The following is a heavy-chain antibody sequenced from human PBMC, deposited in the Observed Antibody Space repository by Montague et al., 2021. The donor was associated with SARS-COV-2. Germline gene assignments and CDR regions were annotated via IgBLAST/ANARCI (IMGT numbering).Heavy chain of an antibody. CDR3: ARRSGLDV. V-gene: IGHV1-8*01. Sequence: SVTVSCKASGYTFTSYDINLLRQATVQGLEWMGWMNPNSGNTAYSQKFQDRVTVTRNTSISTAYMELSRLRSEDTAVYYCARRSGLDVWGQGTTDTVSS. CDR2: MNPNSGNT. J-gene: IGHJ6*02. D-gene: IGHD2-15*01. CDR1: GYTFTSYD.